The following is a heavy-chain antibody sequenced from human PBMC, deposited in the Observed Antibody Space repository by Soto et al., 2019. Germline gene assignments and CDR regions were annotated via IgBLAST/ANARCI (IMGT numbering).Heavy chain of an antibody. CDR3: AGEGVTSSMTLPWMGNHYYGLDV. Sequence: QVQLVQSGAEVKKPGSSVKVSCRAPGGTFNSHTITWVRQAPGQGLEGMGGIMPMFGVTNYARKFQGRLTMTANASTTATYKEVSGLTSENTAVYYCAGEGVTSSMTLPWMGNHYYGLDVWGQGTTVIVSS. CDR1: GGTFNSHT. D-gene: IGHD2-2*01. CDR2: IMPMFGVT. J-gene: IGHJ6*02. V-gene: IGHV1-69*12.